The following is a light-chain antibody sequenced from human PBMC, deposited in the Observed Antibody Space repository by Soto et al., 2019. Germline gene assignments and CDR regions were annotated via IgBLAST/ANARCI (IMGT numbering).Light chain of an antibody. V-gene: IGLV2-14*01. CDR1: SSDTGYYNY. J-gene: IGLJ3*02. CDR3: SSYTRSNTLVV. Sequence: QSVLTQPASVSGSPGQWITISCTGTSSDTGYYNYVSWYQQDPGKAPKLIIYEVSNRPSGVSNRFSGSKSGNTASLTISGLQAEDEANYYCSSYTRSNTLVVFGGGTKLTVL. CDR2: EVS.